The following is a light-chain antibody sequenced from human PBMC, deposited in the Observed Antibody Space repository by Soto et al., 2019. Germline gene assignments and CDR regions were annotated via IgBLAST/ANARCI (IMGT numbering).Light chain of an antibody. J-gene: IGKJ2*01. CDR3: QQAYITPYT. CDR1: QGMNTY. V-gene: IGKV1-39*01. Sequence: DIQVTQSPASLSASVGDRVTITCRTSQGMNTYLNWYQQKSGDAPKLLIAASDLESGVPSRFSGSGSGKEFTLSISSLRPEDFATYYCQQAYITPYTFGQGTKVEI. CDR2: AAS.